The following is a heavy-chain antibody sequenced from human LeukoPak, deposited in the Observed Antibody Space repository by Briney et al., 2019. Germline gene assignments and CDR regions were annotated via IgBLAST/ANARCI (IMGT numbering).Heavy chain of an antibody. V-gene: IGHV3-23*01. CDR3: AKSLANYYDSSGYFY. CDR2: ISGSGGST. Sequence: TGGSLRLSCAASGFTFSSYAMSWVRQAPGKGLEWVSAISGSGGSTYYADSVKGRFTISRDNSKNTLYLQMNSLRAEDTAVYYCAKSLANYYDSSGYFYWGQGTLVTVSP. D-gene: IGHD3-22*01. J-gene: IGHJ4*02. CDR1: GFTFSSYA.